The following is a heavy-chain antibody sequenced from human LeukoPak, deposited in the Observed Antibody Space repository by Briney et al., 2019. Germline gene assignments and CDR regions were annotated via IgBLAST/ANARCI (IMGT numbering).Heavy chain of an antibody. J-gene: IGHJ4*02. Sequence: GGSLRLSCAGSGFTFNTCAMNWVRQAPGKGLEWVANINQDGSDKYYVDSVKGRFTISRDNAKRSLYLQMNSLRAEDTAVYYCARDLFSYGANQDDFWGQGTLVTVSS. CDR1: GFTFNTCA. CDR3: ARDLFSYGANQDDF. V-gene: IGHV3-7*01. CDR2: INQDGSDK. D-gene: IGHD5-18*01.